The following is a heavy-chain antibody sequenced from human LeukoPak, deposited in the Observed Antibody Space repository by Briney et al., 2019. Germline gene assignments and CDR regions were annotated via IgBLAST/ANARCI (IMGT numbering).Heavy chain of an antibody. CDR1: GFTFSSYS. CDR2: ITASGTAM. Sequence: PGGSLRLSCAASGFTFSSYSMNWVRQAPGKGLEWVSHITASGTAMFYADSVKGRFTISRDNAKNSLYLQMNSLRDEDTAVYYCARPYSGSYPNFDYWGQGTLVTVSS. J-gene: IGHJ4*02. V-gene: IGHV3-48*02. D-gene: IGHD1-26*01. CDR3: ARPYSGSYPNFDY.